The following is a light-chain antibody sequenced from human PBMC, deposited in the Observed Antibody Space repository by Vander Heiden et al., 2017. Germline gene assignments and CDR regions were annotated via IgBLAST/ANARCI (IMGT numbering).Light chain of an antibody. CDR3: QQYNNLRSWT. Sequence: VMPPSPATLSVSPGAHATLSCRASQSVSSNLAWYQQKPGQAPRLLIYGASTRATGIPARFSGIGSGTEFTLTISSLQSEDFAVYYCQQYNNLRSWTFGQGTNVEIK. CDR1: QSVSSN. V-gene: IGKV3-15*01. J-gene: IGKJ1*01. CDR2: GAS.